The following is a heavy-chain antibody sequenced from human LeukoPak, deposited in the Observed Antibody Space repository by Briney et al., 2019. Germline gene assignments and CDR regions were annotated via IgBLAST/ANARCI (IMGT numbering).Heavy chain of an antibody. V-gene: IGHV4-39*01. CDR2: IYYSGST. J-gene: IGHJ4*02. CDR1: GGSISSSSYY. CDR3: ARVLSTIAARPFDY. D-gene: IGHD6-6*01. Sequence: PSETPSLTCTVSGGSISSSSYYWGWIRQPPGKGLEWIGSIYYSGSTYYNPSLKSRVTISVDTSKNQFSLKLSSVTAADTAVYYCARVLSTIAARPFDYWGQGALVTVSS.